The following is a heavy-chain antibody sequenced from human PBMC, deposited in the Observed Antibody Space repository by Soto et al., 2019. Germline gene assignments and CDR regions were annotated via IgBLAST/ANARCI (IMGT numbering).Heavy chain of an antibody. V-gene: IGHV3-30*18. D-gene: IGHD1-26*01. CDR3: AKEGGLSGSYYISSSYYFDY. J-gene: IGHJ4*02. CDR2: ISYDGSNT. Sequence: GGSLRLSCVASGFTFSSYRMHWVRQAPGKGLEWVAIISYDGSNTYYADSVKGRFTISRDNSKNTLYLQMNSLRAEDTSVYYCAKEGGLSGSYYISSSYYFDYWGQGTLVTVTS. CDR1: GFTFSSYR.